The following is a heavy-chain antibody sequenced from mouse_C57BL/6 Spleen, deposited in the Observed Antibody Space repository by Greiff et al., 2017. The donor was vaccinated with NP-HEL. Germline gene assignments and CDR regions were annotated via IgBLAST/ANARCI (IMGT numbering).Heavy chain of an antibody. CDR1: GYTFTSYW. CDR3: ARSHLGGGYFDV. J-gene: IGHJ1*03. CDR2: IDPSDSET. Sequence: QVQLQQPGAELVRPGSSVKLSCKASGYTFTSYWMHWVKQRPIQGLEWIGNIDPSDSETHYNQKFKDKATLTVDKSSSTAYMQLSSLTSEDSAVYYCARSHLGGGYFDVWGTGTTVTVSS. D-gene: IGHD4-1*01. V-gene: IGHV1-52*01.